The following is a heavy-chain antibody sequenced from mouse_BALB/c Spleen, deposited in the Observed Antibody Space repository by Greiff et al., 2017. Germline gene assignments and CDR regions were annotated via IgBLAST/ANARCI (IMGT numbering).Heavy chain of an antibody. D-gene: IGHD1-1*01. CDR2: IYPGNSDT. CDR1: GYTFTSYW. V-gene: IGHV1-5*01. J-gene: IGHJ4*01. CDR3: TNYYGSSPDYAMDY. Sequence: DVQLQESGPVLARPGASVKMSCKASGYTFTSYWMHWVKQRPGQGLEWIGAIYPGNSDTSYNQKFKGKAKLTAVTSTSTAYMELSSLTNEDSAVYYCTNYYGSSPDYAMDYWGQGTSVTVSS.